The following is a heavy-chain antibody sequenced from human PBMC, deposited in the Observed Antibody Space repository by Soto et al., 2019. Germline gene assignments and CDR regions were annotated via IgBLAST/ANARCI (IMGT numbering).Heavy chain of an antibody. Sequence: QTGGSLRLSCAASGFTFSSYAMSWVRQAPGKGLEWVSAISGSGGSTYYADSVKGRFTISRDNSKNTLYLQMNSLRAEDTAVYYCAKDRRGYCSSTSCRYRGSDYWGQGTLVTVSS. D-gene: IGHD2-2*01. CDR3: AKDRRGYCSSTSCRYRGSDY. CDR2: ISGSGGST. V-gene: IGHV3-23*01. CDR1: GFTFSSYA. J-gene: IGHJ4*02.